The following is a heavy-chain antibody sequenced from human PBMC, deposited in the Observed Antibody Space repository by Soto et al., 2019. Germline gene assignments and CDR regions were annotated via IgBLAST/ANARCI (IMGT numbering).Heavy chain of an antibody. CDR3: ARSTDNYDTSGYIY. Sequence: SETVSLTCTVSGGCISSYSWNWIRQSPGKGLEWIGYIYYSGSTNYNPSLKSRVTISVDTSKNQCSLNLNSVTAADTAVYYCARSTDNYDTSGYIYWGQGALVTVS. D-gene: IGHD3-22*01. J-gene: IGHJ4*02. V-gene: IGHV4-59*08. CDR1: GGCISSYS. CDR2: IYYSGST.